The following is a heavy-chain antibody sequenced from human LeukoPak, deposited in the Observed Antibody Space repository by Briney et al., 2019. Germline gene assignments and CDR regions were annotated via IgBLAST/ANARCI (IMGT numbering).Heavy chain of an antibody. D-gene: IGHD6-19*01. CDR1: GFTISDYY. CDR2: LYSDGSA. J-gene: IGHJ5*02. CDR3: ARSSGTDSGWWYWFDP. Sequence: PGESLRLSCAASGFTISDYYMSWVRQSPGKGLEWVSVLYSDGSAYYADSVKGRFTISRDDSKNTLFLQMTSLRGEDTALYYCARSSGTDSGWWYWFDPWGQGTLLTVSS. V-gene: IGHV3-53*01.